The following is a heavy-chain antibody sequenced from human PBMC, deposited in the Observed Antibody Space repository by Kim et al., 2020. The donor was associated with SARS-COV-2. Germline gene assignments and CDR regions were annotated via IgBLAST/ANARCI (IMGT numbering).Heavy chain of an antibody. CDR1: GGSISSGDYY. J-gene: IGHJ6*02. CDR3: ARDRLGRAPTVTTLYYYYGMDV. Sequence: SETLSLTCTVSGGSISSGDYYWSWIRQPPGKGLEWIGYIYYSGSTYYNPSLKSRVTISVDTSKNQFSLKLSSVTAADTAVYYCARDRLGRAPTVTTLYYYYGMDVWGQGTTVTVSS. D-gene: IGHD4-17*01. V-gene: IGHV4-30-4*01. CDR2: IYYSGST.